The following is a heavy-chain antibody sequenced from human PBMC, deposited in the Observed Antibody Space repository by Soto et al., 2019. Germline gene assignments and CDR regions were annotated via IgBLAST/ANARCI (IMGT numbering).Heavy chain of an antibody. D-gene: IGHD1-7*01. J-gene: IGHJ6*02. CDR2: ISYDGSNK. CDR3: AKDMGTTRYYYYGMDV. CDR1: GFTFSSYG. V-gene: IGHV3-30*18. Sequence: GGSLRLSCAASGFTFSSYGMHWVRQAPGKGLEWVAVISYDGSNKYYADSVKGRFTISRDNSKNTLYLQMNSLRAEDTAVYYCAKDMGTTRYYYYGMDVWGQGTTVTVS.